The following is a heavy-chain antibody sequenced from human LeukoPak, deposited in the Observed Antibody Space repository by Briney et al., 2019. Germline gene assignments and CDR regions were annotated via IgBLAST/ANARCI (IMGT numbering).Heavy chain of an antibody. J-gene: IGHJ4*02. CDR2: ISGSGGST. CDR3: AKDRSFWNDLRLGDY. D-gene: IGHD1-1*01. CDR1: GFTFSSYA. Sequence: GGSLRLSCAASGFTFSSYAMSWVRQAPGKGLKWVSGISGSGGSTYYADSVKGRFTISRDNSKNTLYLQMNSLRAEDTAVYYCAKDRSFWNDLRLGDYWGQGTLVTVSS. V-gene: IGHV3-23*01.